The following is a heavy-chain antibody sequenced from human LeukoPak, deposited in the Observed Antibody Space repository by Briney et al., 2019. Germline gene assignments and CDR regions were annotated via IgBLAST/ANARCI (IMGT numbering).Heavy chain of an antibody. V-gene: IGHV3-33*06. J-gene: IGHJ6*03. CDR1: GFTFDDYG. D-gene: IGHD3-10*01. Sequence: GGSLRLSCAASGFTFDDYGMSWVRQAPGKGLEWVAVIWYDGSNKYYADSVKGRFTISRDNSKNTLYLQMNSLRAEDTAVYYCAKGAGGYYYYYMDVWGKGTTVTVSS. CDR2: IWYDGSNK. CDR3: AKGAGGYYYYYMDV.